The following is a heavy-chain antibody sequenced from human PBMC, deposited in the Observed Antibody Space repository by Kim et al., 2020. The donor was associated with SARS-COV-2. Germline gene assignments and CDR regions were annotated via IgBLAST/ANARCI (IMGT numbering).Heavy chain of an antibody. V-gene: IGHV3-74*01. J-gene: IGHJ6*02. CDR3: ARGLIYCSSTSCYRDYGMDV. Sequence: GGSLRLSCAVSGFTFSSYWLHWVRQAPGKGLVWVSRINSDGSSTSYADFVKGRFTISRDNAKNALYLQMNSLRAEDTAVYYCARGLIYCSSTSCYRDYGMDVWGQGTTVTVSS. CDR2: INSDGSST. CDR1: GFTFSSYW. D-gene: IGHD2-2*01.